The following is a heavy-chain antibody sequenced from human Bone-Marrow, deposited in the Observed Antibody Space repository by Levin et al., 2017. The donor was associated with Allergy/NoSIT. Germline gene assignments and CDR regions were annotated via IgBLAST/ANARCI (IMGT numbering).Heavy chain of an antibody. D-gene: IGHD1-14*01. CDR3: SRKPDSNPPGAY. Sequence: GGSLRLSCAASEFTVFNNYMSWVRQAPGKGLEWVSTIYSSGVTNYADSVKGRFIISRDRSKNTLYLQMNRLRDEDTAVYYGSRKPDSNPPGAYWGQGTLVTVSS. V-gene: IGHV3-53*01. CDR2: IYSSGVT. J-gene: IGHJ4*02. CDR1: EFTVFNNY.